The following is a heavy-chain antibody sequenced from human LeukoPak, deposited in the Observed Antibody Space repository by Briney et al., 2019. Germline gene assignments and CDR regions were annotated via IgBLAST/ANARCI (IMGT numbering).Heavy chain of an antibody. J-gene: IGHJ3*02. CDR1: GGSISSYY. Sequence: SETLSLTCTVSGGSISSYYWSWIRQPPGKGLEWLGYIYYSGSTNYNPSLKSRVTISVDTSKNQFSLELSSVPAADTAVYYCARDSWKNAFDIWGQGTKVTVSS. V-gene: IGHV4-59*01. CDR3: ARDSWKNAFDI. CDR2: IYYSGST. D-gene: IGHD1-1*01.